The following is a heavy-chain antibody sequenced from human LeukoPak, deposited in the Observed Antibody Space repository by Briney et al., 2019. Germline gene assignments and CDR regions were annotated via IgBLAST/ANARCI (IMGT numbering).Heavy chain of an antibody. CDR3: ARAQDTAIALGYLDY. D-gene: IGHD3-22*01. V-gene: IGHV4-34*01. CDR1: GGSFSGYY. J-gene: IGHJ4*02. CDR2: INHSGST. Sequence: PSETLSLTCAVYGGSFSGYYWSWIRQPPGKGLEWIGEINHSGSTNYNPSLKSRVTISVDTSKNQFSLKLSSVTAADTAVYYCARAQDTAIALGYLDYWGQGTLVTVSS.